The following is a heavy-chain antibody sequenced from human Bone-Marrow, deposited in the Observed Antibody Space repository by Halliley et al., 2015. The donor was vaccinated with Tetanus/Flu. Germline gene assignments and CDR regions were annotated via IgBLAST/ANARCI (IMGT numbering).Heavy chain of an antibody. CDR1: GGSISSDY. CDR2: ISYSGST. CDR3: ARRPRYCSGGSCRKAAFDI. V-gene: IGHV4-59*08. D-gene: IGHD2-15*01. J-gene: IGHJ3*02. Sequence: TLSLTCSVSGGSISSDYWSWIRQPPGRGLEWIGYISYSGSTNYNPSLKSRVTISVDTSKNQFSLKLSSVTAADTAVYYCARRPRYCSGGSCRKAAFDIWGQGTMVTVSS.